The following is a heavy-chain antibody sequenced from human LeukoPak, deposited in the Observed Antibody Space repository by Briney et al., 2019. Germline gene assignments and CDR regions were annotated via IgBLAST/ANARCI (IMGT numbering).Heavy chain of an antibody. CDR2: IYYTGST. D-gene: IGHD4-23*01. CDR3: ASGYGGNIDY. CDR1: GGSISSYY. Sequence: SETLSLTCTISGGSISSYYWSWIRQPPGKGLEWIGYIYYTGSTNHNPSLKSRVTISVDTSKNQVSLKLSSVTAADTAVYYCASGYGGNIDYWGQGTLVTVSS. J-gene: IGHJ4*02. V-gene: IGHV4-59*08.